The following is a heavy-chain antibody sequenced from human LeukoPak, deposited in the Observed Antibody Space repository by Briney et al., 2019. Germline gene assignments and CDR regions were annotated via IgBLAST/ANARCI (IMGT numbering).Heavy chain of an antibody. J-gene: IGHJ4*02. CDR3: AKDAVKVRGVTDYYFDY. Sequence: QPGGSLRLSCAASGFTFSSYGRSWVRQAPGKGLEWVSAISGSGGSTYYADSVRGRFTILRYNYKNTLYLKMNRLRAEDTAVYYCAKDAVKVRGVTDYYFDYWGQGTLVTVSS. D-gene: IGHD3-10*01. CDR1: GFTFSSYG. V-gene: IGHV3-23*01. CDR2: ISGSGGST.